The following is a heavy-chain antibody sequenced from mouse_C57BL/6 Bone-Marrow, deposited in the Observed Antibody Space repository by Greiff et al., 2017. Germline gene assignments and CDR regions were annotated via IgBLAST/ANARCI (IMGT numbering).Heavy chain of an antibody. CDR3: GRANYYSNLDY. D-gene: IGHD2-5*01. V-gene: IGHV1-59*01. CDR2: IDPSDSYT. CDR1: GYTFTSYW. J-gene: IGHJ2*01. Sequence: QVQLQQPGAELVRPGTSVKLSCKASGYTFTSYWMHWVKQRPGQGLEWIGVIDPSDSYTNYNQKFKGKATLTVDTSSSTAYMQLSSLTSEDSAVYYCGRANYYSNLDYWGQGTTLTVSS.